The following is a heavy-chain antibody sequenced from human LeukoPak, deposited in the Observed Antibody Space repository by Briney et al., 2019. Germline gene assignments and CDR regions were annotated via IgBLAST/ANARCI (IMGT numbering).Heavy chain of an antibody. D-gene: IGHD4-17*01. CDR2: ISAYNGNT. CDR1: GYTFTSYG. Sequence: GASVKVSCKASGYTFTSYGISWVRQAPGQGLEWMGWISAYNGNTNYAQKLQGRVTMTTDTSTSTAYMELRSLRSDDTAVYYCARDRGSIQSGDHFDYWGQGTLVTVSS. J-gene: IGHJ4*02. V-gene: IGHV1-18*01. CDR3: ARDRGSIQSGDHFDY.